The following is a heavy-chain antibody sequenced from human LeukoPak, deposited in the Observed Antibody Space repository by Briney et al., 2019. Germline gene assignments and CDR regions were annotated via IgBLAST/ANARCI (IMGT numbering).Heavy chain of an antibody. CDR1: GGSFSDYY. CDR3: ARVLRLRRAIDN. Sequence: SETLSLTCAVYGGSFSDYYWSWIRQSPGKGLEWIGEIHHSGSANYSPSLKSRVTISVDTSKSQFPLKLTSVTAADTAVYYCARVLRLRRAIDNWGQGTLVTVSS. V-gene: IGHV4-34*01. CDR2: IHHSGSA. J-gene: IGHJ4*02. D-gene: IGHD3-10*01.